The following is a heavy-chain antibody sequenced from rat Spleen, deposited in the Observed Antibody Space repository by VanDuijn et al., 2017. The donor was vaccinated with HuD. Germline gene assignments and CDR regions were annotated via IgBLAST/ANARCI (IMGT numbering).Heavy chain of an antibody. J-gene: IGHJ4*01. CDR2: MWTGGST. D-gene: IGHD1-1*01. CDR3: VRVPYYFSGDPNFMDA. V-gene: IGHV2-45*01. Sequence: QVQLMESGPGLVQPSETLSLTCTVSGFSLTSYNVHWVRQPPGKGLEWMGVMWTGGSTDYNSLLKSRLSISRDTSKSQVFLKMSSLQAEDTATYYCVRVPYYFSGDPNFMDAWGQGVSVTVSS. CDR1: GFSLTSYN.